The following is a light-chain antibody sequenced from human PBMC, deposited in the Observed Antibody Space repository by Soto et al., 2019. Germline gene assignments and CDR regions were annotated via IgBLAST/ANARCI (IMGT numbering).Light chain of an antibody. V-gene: IGLV2-14*01. CDR1: SSDVGRYNH. Sequence: QSALTQPASVSGSPGQSITISCTGTSSDVGRYNHVSWYQQHPGKAPKLMIFEVSDRPSGVSNRFSGSKSGNTASLTISGLQAEDEADYYCSSYTSSSTRVFGTGTKLTVL. J-gene: IGLJ1*01. CDR2: EVS. CDR3: SSYTSSSTRV.